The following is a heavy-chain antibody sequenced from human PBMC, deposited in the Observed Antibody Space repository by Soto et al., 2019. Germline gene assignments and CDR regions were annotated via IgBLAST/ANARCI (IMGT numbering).Heavy chain of an antibody. V-gene: IGHV3-11*01. Sequence: GGSLRLSCAASGFTFSDYYMSWIRQAPGKGLEWVSYISSSGSTIYYADSVKGRFTISRANAKNSLYLQMNSLRAEATAVYYCAREGRTITFGGVIVTDAFDIWGQGTMVTVSS. J-gene: IGHJ3*02. CDR2: ISSSGSTI. CDR1: GFTFSDYY. CDR3: AREGRTITFGGVIVTDAFDI. D-gene: IGHD3-16*02.